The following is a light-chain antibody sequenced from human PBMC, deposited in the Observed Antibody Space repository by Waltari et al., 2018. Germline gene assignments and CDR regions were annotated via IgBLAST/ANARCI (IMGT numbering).Light chain of an antibody. Sequence: QLVLTQSPSASASLGASVNLTCTLISGHSSYALAWPQQQPEKGPRYLMKLNSDGSHTKGDGIPDRFSGSSSGAERYLTISSLQSEDEADYYCQTWGTGVRVFGGGTKLTVL. CDR3: QTWGTGVRV. J-gene: IGLJ3*02. V-gene: IGLV4-69*01. CDR1: SGHSSYA. CDR2: LNSDGSH.